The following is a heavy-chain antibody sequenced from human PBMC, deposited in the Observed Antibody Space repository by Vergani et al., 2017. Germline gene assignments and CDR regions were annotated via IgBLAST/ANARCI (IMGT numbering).Heavy chain of an antibody. V-gene: IGHV3-33*01. Sequence: VQLLESGGGLVQPGGSLRLSCAASGFTFSSYGMHWVRQAPGKGLEWVAVIWYDGSNKYYADSVKGRFTISRDNSKNTLYLQMNSLRAEDTAVYYCARDVVPAATVNWFDPWGQGTLVTVSS. CDR1: GFTFSSYG. CDR3: ARDVVPAATVNWFDP. J-gene: IGHJ5*02. D-gene: IGHD2-2*01. CDR2: IWYDGSNK.